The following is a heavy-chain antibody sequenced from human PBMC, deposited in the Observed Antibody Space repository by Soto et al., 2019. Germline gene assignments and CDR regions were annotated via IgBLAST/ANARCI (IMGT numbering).Heavy chain of an antibody. D-gene: IGHD3-22*01. CDR2: ISGSGGST. J-gene: IGHJ4*02. CDR1: GFTFSSYA. V-gene: IGHV3-23*01. Sequence: PGGSLRLSCAASGFTFSSYAMSWVRQAPGKGLEWVSAISGSGGSTYYADSVKGRFTISRDNSKNTLYLQMNSLRAEDTAVYYCAKDQAMIVVVPYFDYWGQGTLVTVSS. CDR3: AKDQAMIVVVPYFDY.